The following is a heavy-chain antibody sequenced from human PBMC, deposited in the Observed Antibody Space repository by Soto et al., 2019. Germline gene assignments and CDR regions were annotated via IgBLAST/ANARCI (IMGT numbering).Heavy chain of an antibody. CDR3: VRTARQGAVAPHWFDR. CDR2: VYYTGST. CDR1: GASIRSTDYY. V-gene: IGHV4-30-4*01. Sequence: SETLSLSCTVSGASIRSTDYYWSWMRQASGKGLEWIGYVYYTGSTYYNPSLMSRLTISVDTSKNQFSLKLTSVTAAETAVYYCVRTARQGAVAPHWFDRWGQGTQVTVSS. J-gene: IGHJ5*02. D-gene: IGHD2-21*02.